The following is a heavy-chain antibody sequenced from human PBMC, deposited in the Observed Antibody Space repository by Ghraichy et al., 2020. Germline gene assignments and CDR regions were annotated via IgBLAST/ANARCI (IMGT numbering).Heavy chain of an antibody. CDR3: ARTGGYSYGYFDY. CDR2: IIPIFGTA. Sequence: SVKVSCKASGGTFSSYAISWVRQAPGQGLEWMGGIIPIFGTANYAQKFQGRVTITADKSTSTAYMELSSLRSEDTAVYYCARTGGYSYGYFDYWGQGTLVTVSS. CDR1: GGTFSSYA. J-gene: IGHJ4*02. D-gene: IGHD5-18*01. V-gene: IGHV1-69*06.